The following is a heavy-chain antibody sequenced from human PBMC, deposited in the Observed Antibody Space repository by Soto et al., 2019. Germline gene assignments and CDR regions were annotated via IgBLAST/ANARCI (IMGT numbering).Heavy chain of an antibody. V-gene: IGHV3-23*01. J-gene: IGHJ4*02. D-gene: IGHD1-1*01. CDR3: AKEAEENENVPIPGDN. Sequence: XGSLRVTWAASGFSFRNYAMTWVRQAPGKGLEWVSGLSGSGTMIYYADSVRGRFIISRDNAKNTLFLQMDNLRVEDSAVYYCAKEAEENENVPIPGDNWGQGTPVTVSS. CDR1: GFSFRNYA. CDR2: LSGSGTMI.